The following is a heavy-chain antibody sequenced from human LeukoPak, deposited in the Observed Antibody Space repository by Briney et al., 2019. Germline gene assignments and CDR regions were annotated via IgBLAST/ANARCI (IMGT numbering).Heavy chain of an antibody. CDR2: INQDGNEN. V-gene: IGHV3-7*01. CDR1: GFTLSNYW. J-gene: IGHJ4*02. D-gene: IGHD1-26*01. CDR3: AKASIVGANGVFDY. Sequence: PGGSLRLSCAASGFTLSNYWMSWVRQAPGKGLEWVANINQDGNENFYVDSVKGRFTISRDDAKNSVYLQMNSLRAEDTAVYYCAKASIVGANGVFDYWGQGTLVTVSS.